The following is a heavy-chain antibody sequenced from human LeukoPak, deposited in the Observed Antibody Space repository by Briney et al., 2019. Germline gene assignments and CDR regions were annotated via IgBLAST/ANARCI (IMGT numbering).Heavy chain of an antibody. J-gene: IGHJ4*02. CDR2: ISVSGGTT. Sequence: GGSLRLSRAASGFTFSRYGMSRVRQAPGKARQWVSGISVSGGTTHYADSVKGRFTISRDNSNHTLYLQMNSLRDEDAAVCYCTKGFYDSGSSLFALDHWGQGTLVTVSS. D-gene: IGHD3-10*01. CDR1: GFTFSRYG. V-gene: IGHV3-23*01. CDR3: TKGFYDSGSSLFALDH.